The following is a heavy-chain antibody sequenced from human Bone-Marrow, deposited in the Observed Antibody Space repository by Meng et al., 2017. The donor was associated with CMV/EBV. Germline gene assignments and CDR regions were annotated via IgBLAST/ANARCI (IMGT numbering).Heavy chain of an antibody. Sequence: SETLSLTCTVSGGSVSSGSYYWSWIRQPPGKGLEWIGYIYYSGSTNYNPSLKSRVTISVDTSKNQFSLKLSSVTAADTAVYYCARGSGNYDPHYYYGMDVWGQGTTVTVSS. J-gene: IGHJ6*02. D-gene: IGHD1-7*01. CDR1: GGSVSSGSYY. V-gene: IGHV4-61*01. CDR2: IYYSGST. CDR3: ARGSGNYDPHYYYGMDV.